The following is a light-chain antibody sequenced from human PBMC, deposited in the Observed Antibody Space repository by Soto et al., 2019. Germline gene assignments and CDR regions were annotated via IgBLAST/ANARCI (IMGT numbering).Light chain of an antibody. V-gene: IGKV3-15*01. J-gene: IGKJ1*01. Sequence: EVVMRQSPATLSVSPGEGATLSCRASQSVATNLAWYQQKPGQPPRLLIYGASTGATGIPARFSGSGSGTEFTLTISSLQSVDFAVYSCQQYNNWPWTFGQGTKVDIK. CDR2: GAS. CDR3: QQYNNWPWT. CDR1: QSVATN.